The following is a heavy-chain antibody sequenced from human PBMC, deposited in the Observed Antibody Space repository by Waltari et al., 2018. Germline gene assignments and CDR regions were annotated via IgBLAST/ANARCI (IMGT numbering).Heavy chain of an antibody. V-gene: IGHV3-48*03. CDR2: ISSSGSTI. Sequence: EVQLVESGGGLVQPGGSLRLSCAASGFTFSSSEMNWVRQAPGKGLEWVSYISSSGSTIYYADSVKGRFTISRDNAKNSLYLQMNSLRAEDTAVYYCARGDRTAALSWGQGTLVTVSS. CDR1: GFTFSSSE. J-gene: IGHJ5*02. D-gene: IGHD3-16*01. CDR3: ARGDRTAALS.